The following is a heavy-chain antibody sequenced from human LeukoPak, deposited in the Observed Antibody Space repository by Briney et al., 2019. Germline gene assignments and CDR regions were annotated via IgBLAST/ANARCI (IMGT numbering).Heavy chain of an antibody. D-gene: IGHD2-21*02. Sequence: ASVKVSCKTSGYTFTSYGITWVRQAPGQGLEWMGWISVYSDEKKYPQNFQDRVTLTTDTSTETAYLELRSLTSDDTAVYYCARDFSPFCGGDCPADFWGRGTLVTVS. V-gene: IGHV1-18*01. CDR1: GYTFTSYG. CDR2: ISVYSDEK. J-gene: IGHJ4*02. CDR3: ARDFSPFCGGDCPADF.